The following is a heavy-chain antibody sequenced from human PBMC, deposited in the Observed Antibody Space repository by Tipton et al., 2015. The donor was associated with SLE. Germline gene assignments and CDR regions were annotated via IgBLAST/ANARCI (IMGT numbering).Heavy chain of an antibody. V-gene: IGHV3-74*01. CDR3: ARLQARDGHTYFDS. J-gene: IGHJ4*02. CDR1: GFTFSNYW. CDR2: IKSEGSDT. Sequence: LRLSCAASGFTFSNYWMHWVRQAPGRGLVWVSRIKSEGSDTIYADSVKGRFTISRDNAKNSLFLQMNSLRAEDTAVYYCARLQARDGHTYFDSWGQGTLVTVSS. D-gene: IGHD5-24*01.